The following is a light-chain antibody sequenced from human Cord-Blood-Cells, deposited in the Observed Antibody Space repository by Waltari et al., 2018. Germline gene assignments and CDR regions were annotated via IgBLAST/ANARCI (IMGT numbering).Light chain of an antibody. CDR3: QSYDSSNQGV. V-gene: IGLV6-57*01. Sequence: NFMLTLPHSLAESPGKTVTIPCTLSRGRLSTNYMQWHQQRPGSSPPTVIYEDKQRPSGVPDRFSGSIDSSSNSASLTISGLKTEDEADYYCQSYDSSNQGVYGGGTKLTVL. CDR1: RGRLSTNY. CDR2: EDK. J-gene: IGLJ2*01.